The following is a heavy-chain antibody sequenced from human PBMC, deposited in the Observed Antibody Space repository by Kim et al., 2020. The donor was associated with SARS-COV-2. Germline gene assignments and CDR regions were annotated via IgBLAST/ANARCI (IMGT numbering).Heavy chain of an antibody. D-gene: IGHD5-12*01. V-gene: IGHV1-18*01. Sequence: YAQKLQGRVNMTTDTPTSTAYMELRSLRSDDTAVYYCARDLTDIYSGYDYWGQGTLVTVSS. CDR3: ARDLTDIYSGYDY. J-gene: IGHJ4*02.